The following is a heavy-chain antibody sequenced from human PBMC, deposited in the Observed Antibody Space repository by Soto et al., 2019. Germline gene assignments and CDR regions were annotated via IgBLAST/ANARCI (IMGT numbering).Heavy chain of an antibody. CDR2: IYSGGST. CDR1: GFTFISND. Sequence: EVQLVESGGGLIQPGGSLRLSCAASGFTFISNDMNWVRQAPGKGLEWVSLIYSGGSTHYADSVKGRFTISRDNSKNTLYLQMSSLRAEDTAVYYCATRPLLPGAPWGQGTMVTVSS. D-gene: IGHD3-22*01. J-gene: IGHJ3*01. V-gene: IGHV3-53*01. CDR3: ATRPLLPGAP.